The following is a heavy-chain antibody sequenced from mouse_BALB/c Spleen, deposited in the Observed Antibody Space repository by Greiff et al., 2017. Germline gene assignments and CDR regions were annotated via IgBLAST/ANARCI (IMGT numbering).Heavy chain of an antibody. J-gene: IGHJ2*01. CDR2: IRNKANGYTT. D-gene: IGHD1-1*01. Sequence: EVMLVESGGGLVQPGGSLRLSCATSGFTFTDYYMSWVRQPPGKALEWLGFIRNKANGYTTEYSASVKGRFTISRDNSQSILYLQMNTLRAEDSATYYCARDNLFYYYGSPFDYWGQGTTLTVSS. CDR3: ARDNLFYYYGSPFDY. V-gene: IGHV7-3*02. CDR1: GFTFTDYY.